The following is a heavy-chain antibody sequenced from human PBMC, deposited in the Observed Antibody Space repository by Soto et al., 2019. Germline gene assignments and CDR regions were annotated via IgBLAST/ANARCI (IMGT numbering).Heavy chain of an antibody. D-gene: IGHD2-15*01. J-gene: IGHJ4*02. Sequence: EVQLVESGGGLVQPGGSLRLSCAASGFTFSSYWMHWVRQAPGKGLVWISRINTDRSSTSYVDSVQGRFTISRDNGKNTLFLQMNSLRGEDTAVYYCARRGSGVTRGLHYWGQGTLVTVSS. CDR1: GFTFSSYW. V-gene: IGHV3-74*01. CDR3: ARRGSGVTRGLHY. CDR2: INTDRSST.